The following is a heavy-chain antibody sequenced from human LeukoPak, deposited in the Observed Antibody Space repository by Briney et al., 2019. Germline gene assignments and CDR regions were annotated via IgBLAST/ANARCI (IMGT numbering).Heavy chain of an antibody. CDR2: ISSSGSTI. V-gene: IGHV3-48*04. D-gene: IGHD3-10*02. CDR1: GFIFNSHS. CDR3: AELGITMIGGV. Sequence: GGSLRLSCAASGFIFNSHSMNWVRQAPGKGLEWVSYISSSGSTIYYADSVKGRFTISRDNAKNSLYLQMNSLRAEDTAVYYCAELGITMIGGVWGKGTTITISS. J-gene: IGHJ6*04.